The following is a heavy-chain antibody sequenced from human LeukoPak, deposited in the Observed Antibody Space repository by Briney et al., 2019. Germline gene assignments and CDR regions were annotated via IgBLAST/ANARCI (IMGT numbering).Heavy chain of an antibody. D-gene: IGHD3-16*01. CDR2: IIPIFGTA. V-gene: IGHV1-69*13. CDR3: AGGQSSPFYYYYGMDV. J-gene: IGHJ6*02. CDR1: GGTFSSYA. Sequence: GASVKVSCKASGGTFSSYAISWVRQAPRQGLEWMGGIIPIFGTANYAQKFQGRVTITADESTSTAYMELSSLRSEDTAVYYCAGGQSSPFYYYYGMDVWGQGTTVTVSS.